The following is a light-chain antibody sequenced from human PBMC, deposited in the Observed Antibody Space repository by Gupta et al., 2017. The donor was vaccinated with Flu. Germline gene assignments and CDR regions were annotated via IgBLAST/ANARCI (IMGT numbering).Light chain of an antibody. Sequence: GERVTPSCRASEGIVNYVAWYQQHPGQSPRLLIYGASSRASGVPGRFSGSGSGTEFTLTISGLQAEDFATYYCQQSYNWPYTFGVGTKLDIK. CDR1: EGIVNY. CDR2: GAS. J-gene: IGKJ2*01. CDR3: QQSYNWPYT. V-gene: IGKV3-15*01.